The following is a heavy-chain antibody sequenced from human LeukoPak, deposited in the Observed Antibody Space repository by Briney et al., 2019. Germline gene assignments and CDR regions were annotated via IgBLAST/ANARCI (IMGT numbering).Heavy chain of an antibody. CDR2: IYNSGRT. D-gene: IGHD3-3*01. CDR1: GGSISGYY. Sequence: AETLRLTCTVSGGSISGYYWSWIRQLPGKGLEWIGYIYNSGRTNYNPSLQSRVTTSVDTSRNQFSLKLRSVTAADTAVYYCARGFGEIIRSDYYYYGMDVWGRGTTVTVSS. J-gene: IGHJ6*02. V-gene: IGHV4-59*01. CDR3: ARGFGEIIRSDYYYYGMDV.